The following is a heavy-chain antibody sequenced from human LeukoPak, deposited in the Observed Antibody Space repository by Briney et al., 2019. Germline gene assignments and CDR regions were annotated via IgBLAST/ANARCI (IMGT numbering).Heavy chain of an antibody. CDR2: IKQDGSEK. V-gene: IGHV3-7*01. J-gene: IGHJ4*02. D-gene: IGHD3-10*01. Sequence: PGGSLRLSCAASGFTFSSDWMSWVRQAPGKGLEWVANIKQDGSEKYYVDSVKGRFTTSRDNAKNSLYLQMNSLRAEDTAVYYCARDSLWFGELLVDYWGQGTLVTVSS. CDR1: GFTFSSDW. CDR3: ARDSLWFGELLVDY.